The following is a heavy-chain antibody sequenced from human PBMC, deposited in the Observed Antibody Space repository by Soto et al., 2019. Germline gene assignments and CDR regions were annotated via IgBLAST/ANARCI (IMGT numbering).Heavy chain of an antibody. V-gene: IGHV4-39*01. J-gene: IGHJ6*02. CDR2: IYYSGST. Sequence: QLQLQESGPGLVKPSETLSLTCTVSGGSISSSSYYWGWIRQPPGKGLEWIVSIYYSGSTYYNPSLKSRVTISVDTSKNQFSLKLSSVTAADTAVYYCARQVGSLLDDYGMDVWGQGTTVTVSS. D-gene: IGHD2-2*01. CDR3: ARQVGSLLDDYGMDV. CDR1: GGSISSSSYY.